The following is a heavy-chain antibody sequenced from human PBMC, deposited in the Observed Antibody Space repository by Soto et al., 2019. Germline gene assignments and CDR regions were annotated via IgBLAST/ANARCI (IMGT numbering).Heavy chain of an antibody. J-gene: IGHJ4*02. D-gene: IGHD6-19*01. CDR1: GFTFSSYV. Sequence: QVQLVESGGGVVQPGRSLRLSCAASGFTFSSYVMHWVRQAPGKGLEWVAVVTNDGSNKDYADSVKGRFPISGDNSKNTLYLQMNSLRAQDTAVYYCAKMLLTFTSGWYLPHFDYWCQGTLVTVSS. V-gene: IGHV3-30*18. CDR3: AKMLLTFTSGWYLPHFDY. CDR2: VTNDGSNK.